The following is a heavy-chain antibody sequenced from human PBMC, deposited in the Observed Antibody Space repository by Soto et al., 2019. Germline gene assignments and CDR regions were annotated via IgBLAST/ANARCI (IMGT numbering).Heavy chain of an antibody. CDR3: ARWGDCSGGSCYLGLDY. CDR2: ISYSGTT. V-gene: IGHV4-31*03. CDR1: GGSVSSGNYF. Sequence: KTSETLSLTCTVSGGSVSSGNYFWSWIRQHPGKGLEWIGYISYSGTTDYNASLRGRVIISVDTSKNQFSLKLSSVTAADTAVYYCARWGDCSGGSCYLGLDYWGQGTLVTVSS. J-gene: IGHJ4*02. D-gene: IGHD2-15*01.